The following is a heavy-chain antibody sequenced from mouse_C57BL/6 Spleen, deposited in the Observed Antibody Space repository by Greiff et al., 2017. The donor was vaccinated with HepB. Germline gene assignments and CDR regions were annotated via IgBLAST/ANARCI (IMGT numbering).Heavy chain of an antibody. V-gene: IGHV5-6*02. J-gene: IGHJ2*01. CDR2: ISSGGSYT. CDR1: GFTFSSYG. Sequence: DVKLVESGGDLVKPGGSLKLSCAASGFTFSSYGMSWVRQTPDKRLEWVATISSGGSYTYYPDSVKGRFTISRDNAKNTLYLQMSSLKSEDTAMYYCARVGTGTFDYWGQGTTLTVSS. CDR3: ARVGTGTFDY. D-gene: IGHD4-1*01.